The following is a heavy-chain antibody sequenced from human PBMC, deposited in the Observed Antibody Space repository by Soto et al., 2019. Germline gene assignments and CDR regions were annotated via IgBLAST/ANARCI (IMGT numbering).Heavy chain of an antibody. CDR3: ASPSRDDYGDYGHAFDI. Sequence: SETLSLTCTVSGGSISSYYWSWIRQPPGKGLEWIGYIYYSGSTNYNPSLKSRVTISVDTSKNQFSLKLSSVTAADTAVYYCASPSRDDYGDYGHAFDIWGQGTMVTVSS. D-gene: IGHD4-17*01. V-gene: IGHV4-59*08. J-gene: IGHJ3*02. CDR1: GGSISSYY. CDR2: IYYSGST.